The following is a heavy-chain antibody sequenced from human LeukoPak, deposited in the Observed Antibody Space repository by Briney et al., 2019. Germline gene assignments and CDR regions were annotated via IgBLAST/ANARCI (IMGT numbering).Heavy chain of an antibody. CDR1: GFTFSSYW. V-gene: IGHV3-74*01. CDR2: INTDGSST. D-gene: IGHD1-1*01. CDR3: AKDPWNDKSFSGWFDP. Sequence: PGGSLRLSCAASGFTFSSYWMHWVRQAPGKGLVWVSRINTDGSSTYYADSVKGRFTISRDNSKNTLYLQMNSLRAEDTAVYYCAKDPWNDKSFSGWFDPWGQGTLVTVSS. J-gene: IGHJ5*02.